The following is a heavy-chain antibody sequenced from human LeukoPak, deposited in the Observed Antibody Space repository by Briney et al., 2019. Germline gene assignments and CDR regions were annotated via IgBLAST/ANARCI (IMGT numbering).Heavy chain of an antibody. J-gene: IGHJ4*02. CDR1: GFTFSDYS. CDR3: ARERFHGSGAPRYDY. CDR2: ISSSSSYI. Sequence: GGSLGLSCAASGFTFSDYSMNWVRQAPGKGLEWVSSISSSSSYIYYADSLKGRFTSSRDNAKNSLYLQMNSLRAEDTAIYYCARERFHGSGAPRYDYWGQGILVTVSS. D-gene: IGHD3-10*01. V-gene: IGHV3-21*01.